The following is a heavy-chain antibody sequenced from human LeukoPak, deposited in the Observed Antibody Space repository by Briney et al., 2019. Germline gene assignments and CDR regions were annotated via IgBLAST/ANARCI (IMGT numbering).Heavy chain of an antibody. Sequence: GGSLRLSCAASGFTFSSYSMNWVRQAPGKGLEWVSSISSSSSYIYYADSVKGRFTISRDNAKNSLYLQMNSLRAEDTAVYYRAREGYSYGLGPYGMDVWGKGTTVTVSS. V-gene: IGHV3-21*01. CDR3: AREGYSYGLGPYGMDV. CDR1: GFTFSSYS. D-gene: IGHD5-18*01. J-gene: IGHJ6*04. CDR2: ISSSSSYI.